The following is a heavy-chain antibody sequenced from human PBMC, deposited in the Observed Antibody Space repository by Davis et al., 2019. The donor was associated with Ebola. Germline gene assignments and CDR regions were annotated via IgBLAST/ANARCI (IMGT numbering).Heavy chain of an antibody. CDR3: ARRSGYSYGYEGMDV. V-gene: IGHV3-11*04. D-gene: IGHD5-18*01. Sequence: GESLKISCAASGFSFSDYYMSWIRQAPGKGLEWVSYISSSSSTIYYADSVKGRFTISRDNAKNSLYLQMNSLRAEDTAVYYCARRSGYSYGYEGMDVWGKGTTVTVSS. J-gene: IGHJ6*04. CDR2: ISSSSSTI. CDR1: GFSFSDYY.